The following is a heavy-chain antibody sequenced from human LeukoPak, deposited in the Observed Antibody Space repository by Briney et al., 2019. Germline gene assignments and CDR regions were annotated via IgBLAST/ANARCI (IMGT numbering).Heavy chain of an antibody. CDR3: ARVPQRLVRGVYYYGMDV. Sequence: ASVKVSCKASGYTFTSYDINWVRQATGQGLEWMGWMNPNSGNTGYAQKFQGRVTMTRNTSISTAYMELSSLRSEDTAVYYCARVPQRLVRGVYYYGMDVWGQGTTVTVSS. CDR2: MNPNSGNT. V-gene: IGHV1-8*01. CDR1: GYTFTSYD. D-gene: IGHD6-13*01. J-gene: IGHJ6*02.